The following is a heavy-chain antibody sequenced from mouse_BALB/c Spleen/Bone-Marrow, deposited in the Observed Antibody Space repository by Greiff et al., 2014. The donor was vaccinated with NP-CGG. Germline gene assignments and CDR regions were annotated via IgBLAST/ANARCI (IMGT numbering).Heavy chain of an antibody. Sequence: EVQLVESGPELVKPGASVKISCKASGYTFTDYNMHWVKQSHGKSLEWIGYIYPYNGGTGYNQKFKSKATLTVDTSSSTAYMELRSLTSEDSAVYYCAREGGYYDALDFWGQGTSVTVSS. V-gene: IGHV1S29*02. CDR2: IYPYNGGT. D-gene: IGHD2-2*01. J-gene: IGHJ4*01. CDR1: GYTFTDYN. CDR3: AREGGYYDALDF.